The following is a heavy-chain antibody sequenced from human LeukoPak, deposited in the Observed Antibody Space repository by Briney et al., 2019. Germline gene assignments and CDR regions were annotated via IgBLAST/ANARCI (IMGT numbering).Heavy chain of an antibody. V-gene: IGHV3-23*05. CDR3: AKRGNPTVGHHYLDV. CDR1: GFTFSSSD. CDR2: IRHSDSNT. D-gene: IGHD1-1*01. Sequence: GGSLRLSCAASGFTFSSSDMSWARQAPGSGLEWVSSIRHSDSNTYYADSVMGRFTISRDNSKNTLYLQMNSLSAEDTAVYYCAKRGNPTVGHHYLDVWGKGTTVSVSS. J-gene: IGHJ6*03.